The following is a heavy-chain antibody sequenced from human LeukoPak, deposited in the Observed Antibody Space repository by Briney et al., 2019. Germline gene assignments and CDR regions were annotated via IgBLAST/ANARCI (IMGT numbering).Heavy chain of an antibody. V-gene: IGHV3-23*01. CDR3: AKDYPGAAGEYSSGWYGDAFDI. D-gene: IGHD6-19*01. Sequence: PGGSLRLSCAASGFTFSSYAMSWVRQAPGKGLEWVSAISGSGGSTYYADSVKGRFTISRDNSKNTLYLQMNSLRAEDTAVYYCAKDYPGAAGEYSSGWYGDAFDIWGQGTMVTVSS. J-gene: IGHJ3*02. CDR1: GFTFSSYA. CDR2: ISGSGGST.